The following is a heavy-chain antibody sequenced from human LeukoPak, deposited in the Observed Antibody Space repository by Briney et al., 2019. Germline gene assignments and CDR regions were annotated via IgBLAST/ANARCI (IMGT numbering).Heavy chain of an antibody. Sequence: SETLSLTCAVYGGSFSGYYWSWIRRPPGKGLEWIGEINHSGSTNYNPSLKSRVTISVDTSKNQFSLKLSSVTAADTAVYYCARVGSGSYLWIWFDPRGQGTLVTVSS. V-gene: IGHV4-34*01. CDR2: INHSGST. CDR1: GGSFSGYY. J-gene: IGHJ5*02. CDR3: ARVGSGSYLWIWFDP. D-gene: IGHD1-26*01.